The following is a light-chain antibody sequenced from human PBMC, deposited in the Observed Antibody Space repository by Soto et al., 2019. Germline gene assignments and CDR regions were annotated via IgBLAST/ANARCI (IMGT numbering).Light chain of an antibody. CDR1: QSVRSNY. J-gene: IGKJ4*01. CDR3: QQYGSSPLT. Sequence: EIVLTQSPDTLSLSPGERATLSCRASQSVRSNYLAWYQQKPGQAPRFLIYDASSRATGIPDRLSGSGSRKDLTLTKNSLEPEDFEVYYCQQYGSSPLTFGGGTKVEIK. CDR2: DAS. V-gene: IGKV3-20*01.